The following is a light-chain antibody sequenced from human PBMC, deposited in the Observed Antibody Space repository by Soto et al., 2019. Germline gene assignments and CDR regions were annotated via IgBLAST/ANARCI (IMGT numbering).Light chain of an antibody. CDR1: QNINNY. Sequence: DIQMTQSPSSLSASVGDRVTITCQASQNINNYLNWYQQKPGRAPKLLIYDASNLEAGVPSKFSGSGFGTDFTLTISSLQTEDFATYYCQQNYSPPPITFGQGTRLEIK. CDR3: QQNYSPPPIT. V-gene: IGKV1-33*01. CDR2: DAS. J-gene: IGKJ5*01.